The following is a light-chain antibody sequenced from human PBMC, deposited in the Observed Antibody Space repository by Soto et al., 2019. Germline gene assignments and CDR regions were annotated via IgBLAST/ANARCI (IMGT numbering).Light chain of an antibody. CDR3: SSYTSSSTVI. CDR2: DVS. J-gene: IGLJ2*01. V-gene: IGLV2-14*01. CDR1: SSDIGGYNY. Sequence: QSALTQPASVSESPGQSITISCTGTSSDIGGYNYVSWYQQHPSKAPKLMIYDVSNRPSGISNRFSGSRSGNTASLTISGLQAEDEADYYCSSYTSSSTVIFGGGTKLTVL.